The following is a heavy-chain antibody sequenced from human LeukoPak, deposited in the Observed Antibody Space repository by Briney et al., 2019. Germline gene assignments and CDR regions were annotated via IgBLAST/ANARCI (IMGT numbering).Heavy chain of an antibody. J-gene: IGHJ6*02. CDR2: INPNSGGT. CDR3: ARVQTGTTGYGMDV. D-gene: IGHD1-7*01. Sequence: ASVKVSCKASGYTFTGYYMHWVRQAPGQGLEWMGWINPNSGGTNYAQKFQGRVTMTRDTSISTAYMELSRLRSDDTAVYYCARVQTGTTGYGMDVWGQGTTVTVSS. V-gene: IGHV1-2*02. CDR1: GYTFTGYY.